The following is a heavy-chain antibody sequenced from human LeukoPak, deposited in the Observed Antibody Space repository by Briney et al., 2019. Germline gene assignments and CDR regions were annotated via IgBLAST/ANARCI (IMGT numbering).Heavy chain of an antibody. CDR2: IYYSGST. V-gene: IGHV4-39*01. Sequence: PSETLSLTCTVSGGSISSSTYYWGWIRQPPGKGLEWIGSIYYSGSTYYNPSLKSRVTISVDTSKNQFSLKLSSVTAADTAVYYCARPRAVTTPHGWFDPWGQGTLVTVSS. J-gene: IGHJ5*02. CDR1: GGSISSSTYY. CDR3: ARPRAVTTPHGWFDP. D-gene: IGHD4-17*01.